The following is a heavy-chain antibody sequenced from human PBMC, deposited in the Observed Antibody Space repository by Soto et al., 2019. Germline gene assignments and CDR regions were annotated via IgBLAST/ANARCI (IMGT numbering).Heavy chain of an antibody. D-gene: IGHD2-15*01. CDR1: GGSISSGDYY. J-gene: IGHJ4*02. CDR2: ISYSGST. Sequence: SETLSLTCTVSGGSISSGDYYWSWIRQPPGKGLEWIGYISYSGSTFYNPSLKSRLTISVDTSKNQFSLKLSSVTAADTAVYYCASRVVDAGYFDYWAQGTLVTVSS. V-gene: IGHV4-30-4*01. CDR3: ASRVVDAGYFDY.